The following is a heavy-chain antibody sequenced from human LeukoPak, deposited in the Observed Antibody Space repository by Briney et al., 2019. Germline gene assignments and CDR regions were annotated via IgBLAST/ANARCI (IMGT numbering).Heavy chain of an antibody. V-gene: IGHV4-59*08. CDR1: GGSIDSHY. Sequence: SETLSLTCAVSGGSIDSHYWSWIRQPPGKGLEWIGDIYYTGRNNYNPSLKSRVTISLDTSKNHLSLNLTSVLAADTAIYYCVRRDPGWNYFDYWGQGILVTVSS. J-gene: IGHJ4*02. CDR3: VRRDPGWNYFDY. D-gene: IGHD6-19*01. CDR2: IYYTGRN.